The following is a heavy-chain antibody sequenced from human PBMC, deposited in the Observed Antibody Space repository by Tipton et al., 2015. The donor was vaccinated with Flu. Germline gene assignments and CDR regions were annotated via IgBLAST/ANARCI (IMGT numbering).Heavy chain of an antibody. CDR1: GASISSYY. D-gene: IGHD6-13*01. V-gene: IGHV4-59*01. Sequence: TLSLTCTVSGASISSYYWSWIRQPPGKGLEWIGYIYYSGSTNHNPSLKSRVAISVGTSKNQFSLKLSSVTAADTAVYYCARDLGSSGSFDYWGQGTLVTVSS. CDR3: ARDLGSSGSFDY. J-gene: IGHJ4*02. CDR2: IYYSGST.